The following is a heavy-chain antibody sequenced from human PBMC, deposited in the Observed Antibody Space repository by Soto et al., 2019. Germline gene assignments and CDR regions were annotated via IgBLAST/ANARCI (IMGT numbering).Heavy chain of an antibody. D-gene: IGHD2-15*01. Sequence: GGSLRLSCAASGFTFSSYAMSWVRQAPGKGLEWVSAISGSGGSTYYADSVKGRFTISRDNSKNTLYLQMNSLRAEDTAVYYCAKDLEDIVVVVAATPLGAFDIWGQGTMVTVSS. CDR3: AKDLEDIVVVVAATPLGAFDI. CDR2: ISGSGGST. CDR1: GFTFSSYA. J-gene: IGHJ3*02. V-gene: IGHV3-23*01.